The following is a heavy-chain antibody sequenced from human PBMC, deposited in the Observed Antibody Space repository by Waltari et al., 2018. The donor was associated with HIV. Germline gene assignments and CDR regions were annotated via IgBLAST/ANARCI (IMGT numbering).Heavy chain of an antibody. J-gene: IGHJ3*02. CDR2: IYYTGTT. V-gene: IGHV4-39*07. CDR3: TRENEDTSDNAFDI. D-gene: IGHD1-1*01. Sequence: QLQLQESGPGLVKPSETLSLTCTVSDGSISGRDYYWGWLRQPPGKGLEWIASIYYTGTTYYNPSLRSRVTMSVDTSKNQVSLKLGSLTAADTAVYYCTRENEDTSDNAFDIWGQGTTVTVSS. CDR1: DGSISGRDYY.